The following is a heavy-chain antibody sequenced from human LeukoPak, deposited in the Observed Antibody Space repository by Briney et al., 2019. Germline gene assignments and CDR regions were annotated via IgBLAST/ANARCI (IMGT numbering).Heavy chain of an antibody. CDR2: IYYSGST. CDR1: GGSISSYY. CDR3: VLYRASSSRYWFDP. V-gene: IGHV4-59*01. Sequence: SETLSLTCTVSGGSISSYYWSWIRQPPGKGLEWIGYIYYSGSTNYNPSLKSRVTISVDTSKNQFSLKLSSVTAADTAVYYCVLYRASSSRYWFDPWGQGTVVTVSS. D-gene: IGHD6-13*01. J-gene: IGHJ5*02.